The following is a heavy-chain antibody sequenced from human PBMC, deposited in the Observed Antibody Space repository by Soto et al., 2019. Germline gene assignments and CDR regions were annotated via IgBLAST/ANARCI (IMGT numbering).Heavy chain of an antibody. D-gene: IGHD3-9*01. Sequence: VSVKVSCKVSGYTLTELSMHWVRQAPGKGLEWMGGFDPEDGETIYAQKFQGRVTMTEDTSTDTAYMELSSLRSEDTAVYYCATVSVRYDILTGYGYWGQGTLVTVSS. CDR2: FDPEDGET. V-gene: IGHV1-24*01. CDR3: ATVSVRYDILTGYGY. CDR1: GYTLTELS. J-gene: IGHJ4*02.